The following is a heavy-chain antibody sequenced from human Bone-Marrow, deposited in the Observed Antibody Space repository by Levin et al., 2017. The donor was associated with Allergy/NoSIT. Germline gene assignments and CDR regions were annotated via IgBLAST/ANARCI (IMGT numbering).Heavy chain of an antibody. CDR1: GGSISSYY. CDR3: ARGQWFGEVLLGYFDY. V-gene: IGHV4-59*01. CDR2: IYYSGST. J-gene: IGHJ4*02. Sequence: SETLSLTCTVSGGSISSYYWSWIRQPPGKGLEWIGYIYYSGSTNYNPSLKSRDTISVDTSKNQFSLKLSSVTAADTAVYYCARGQWFGEVLLGYFDYWGQGTLVTVSS. D-gene: IGHD3-10*01.